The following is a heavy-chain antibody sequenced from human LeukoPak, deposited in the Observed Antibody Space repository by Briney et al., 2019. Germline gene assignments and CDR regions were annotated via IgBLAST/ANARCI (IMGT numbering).Heavy chain of an antibody. J-gene: IGHJ3*02. CDR2: IYYSGST. D-gene: IGHD3-22*01. CDR1: GGSISSSSYY. Sequence: SETLSLTCTVPGGSISSSSYYWGWIRQPPGKGLEWIGSIYYSGSTYYNPSLKSRVTISVDTSKNQFSLKLSSVTAADTAVYYCARDSYYYDSSGSSTNAFDIWGQGTMVTVSS. CDR3: ARDSYYYDSSGSSTNAFDI. V-gene: IGHV4-39*07.